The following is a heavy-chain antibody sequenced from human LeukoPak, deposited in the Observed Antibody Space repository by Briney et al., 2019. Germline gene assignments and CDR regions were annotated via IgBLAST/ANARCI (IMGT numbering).Heavy chain of an antibody. V-gene: IGHV1-46*01. J-gene: IGHJ6*03. CDR3: AAHCGGDCMGGGGLKQYYYYMDV. CDR1: GYTFTSYY. CDR2: INPSGGST. D-gene: IGHD2-21*02. Sequence: ASVKVSCKASGYTFTSYYMHWVRQAPGQGLEWMGIINPSGGSTSYAQKFQGRVTMTRDTSTSTVYMELSSLRSEDTAVYYRAAHCGGDCMGGGGLKQYYYYMDVWGKGTTVTVSS.